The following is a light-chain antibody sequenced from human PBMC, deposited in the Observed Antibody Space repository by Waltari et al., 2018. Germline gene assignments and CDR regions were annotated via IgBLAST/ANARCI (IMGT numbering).Light chain of an antibody. Sequence: DIVMTQSPDSLPVSLGERATINCKSSQTVLYSANNKNYLTWYQHKPGQPPKLLISWASIRESGVPDRVTGSGSGTDFTLTISSLQAEDVAVYYCQQHYTTPWTFGQGTKVEIK. CDR3: QQHYTTPWT. CDR1: QTVLYSANNKNY. V-gene: IGKV4-1*01. J-gene: IGKJ1*01. CDR2: WAS.